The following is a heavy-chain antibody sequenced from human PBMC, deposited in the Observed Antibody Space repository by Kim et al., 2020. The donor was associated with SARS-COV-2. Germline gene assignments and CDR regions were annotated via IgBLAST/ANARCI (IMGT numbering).Heavy chain of an antibody. CDR2: ISGSGGST. J-gene: IGHJ4*02. Sequence: GGSLRLSCAASGFTFSSYAMSWVRQAPGKGLEWVSAISGSGGSTYYADSVKGRFTISRDNSKNTLYLQMNSLRAEDTAVYYCAKDASQGYCSGGSCFSSLFFDYWGQGTLVTVSS. CDR1: GFTFSSYA. V-gene: IGHV3-23*01. CDR3: AKDASQGYCSGGSCFSSLFFDY. D-gene: IGHD2-15*01.